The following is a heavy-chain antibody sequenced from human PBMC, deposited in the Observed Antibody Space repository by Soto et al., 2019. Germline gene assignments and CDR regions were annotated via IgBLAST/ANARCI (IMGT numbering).Heavy chain of an antibody. CDR2: INHSGST. D-gene: IGHD1-26*01. Sequence: SETLSLTCAVSGGSFSGYYWSWIRQPPGKGLEWIGEINHSGSTNYNPSLKSRVTISVDTSKNQFSLKLSSVTAADTALYYCARGPPRSGSYYPDYWGQGTLVTVSS. CDR3: ARGPPRSGSYYPDY. CDR1: GGSFSGYY. V-gene: IGHV4-34*01. J-gene: IGHJ4*02.